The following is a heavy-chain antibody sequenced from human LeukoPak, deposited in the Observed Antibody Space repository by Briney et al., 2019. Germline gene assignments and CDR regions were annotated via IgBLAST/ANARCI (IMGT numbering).Heavy chain of an antibody. V-gene: IGHV3-30*02. CDR1: GFNFSSYG. J-gene: IGHJ4*02. D-gene: IGHD6-25*01. Sequence: GGSLRLSCAASGFNFSSYGMHWVRQAPGKGLEWVAFIRYGGSNKYYADSVKGRFTISRDNSKNTLYLQMNSLRAEDTAVYYCAKDRAASPFLRANSIDYWGQGTLVTVSS. CDR2: IRYGGSNK. CDR3: AKDRAASPFLRANSIDY.